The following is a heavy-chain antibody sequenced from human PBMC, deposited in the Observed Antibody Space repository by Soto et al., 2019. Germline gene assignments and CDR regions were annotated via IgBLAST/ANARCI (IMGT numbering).Heavy chain of an antibody. CDR3: ARDGLGYCSGGSCQGYYFDY. CDR1: GFTFSSYA. V-gene: IGHV3-30-3*01. J-gene: IGHJ4*02. D-gene: IGHD2-15*01. Sequence: QVQLVESGGGVVQPGRSLRLSCAASGFTFSSYAMHWVRQAPGKGLEWVAVISYDGSNKYYADSVKGRFTISRDNSKNPLYLQMHSLRAEDTAVYYCARDGLGYCSGGSCQGYYFDYWGQGTLVTVSS. CDR2: ISYDGSNK.